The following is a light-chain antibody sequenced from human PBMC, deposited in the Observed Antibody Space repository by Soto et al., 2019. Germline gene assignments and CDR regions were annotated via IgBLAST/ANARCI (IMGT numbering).Light chain of an antibody. Sequence: DIQITQSPSSLSASVGDRVTITCQASQDITYYLNWYQHKPGNAPKLLIYDASNLETGVPSRFSGSRSGTDFTFTISSLQPEDIATYYCQQYDNLLFTFGPGTRVDLK. CDR3: QQYDNLLFT. CDR1: QDITYY. CDR2: DAS. V-gene: IGKV1-33*01. J-gene: IGKJ3*01.